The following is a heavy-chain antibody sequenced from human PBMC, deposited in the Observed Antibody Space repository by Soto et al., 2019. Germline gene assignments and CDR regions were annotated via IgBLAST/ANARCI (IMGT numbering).Heavy chain of an antibody. V-gene: IGHV3-48*02. CDR1: GFTFSSYS. Sequence: EVQLVESGGVLVQPGGSLRLSCAASGFTFSSYSMNWVRQAPGKGLEWVSYISSSSSTIYYADSVKGRFTISRDNAKNSLYLQMNSLRDEDTAVYYGAIEYGGDPIYYYYYGMDVWGQGTTVTVSS. D-gene: IGHD2-21*02. CDR2: ISSSSSTI. J-gene: IGHJ6*02. CDR3: AIEYGGDPIYYYYYGMDV.